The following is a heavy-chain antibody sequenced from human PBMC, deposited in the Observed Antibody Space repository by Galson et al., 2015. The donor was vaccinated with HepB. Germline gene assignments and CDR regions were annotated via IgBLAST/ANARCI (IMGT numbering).Heavy chain of an antibody. CDR3: ARGYCSSTSCYASGMDV. CDR1: GFTFSSYS. V-gene: IGHV3-21*01. D-gene: IGHD2-2*01. J-gene: IGHJ6*02. CDR2: ISSSSSYI. Sequence: SLRLSCAASGFTFSSYSMNWVRQAPGKGLEWVSSISSSSSYIYYADSVKGRFTISRDNAKNSLYLQMNSLRAEDTAVYYCARGYCSSTSCYASGMDVWGQGTTVTVSS.